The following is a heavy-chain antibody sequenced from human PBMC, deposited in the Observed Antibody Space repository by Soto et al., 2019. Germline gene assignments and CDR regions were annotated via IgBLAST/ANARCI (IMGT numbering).Heavy chain of an antibody. CDR2: IVVGSGNT. J-gene: IGHJ4*02. CDR3: AATEAEGITGTTGGDY. Sequence: GASVKVSCKASGFTFTSSAVQWVRQARGQRLEWIGWIVVGSGNTNYAQKFQERVTITRDMSTSTAYMELSSLRSEDTAVYYCAATEAEGITGTTGGDYWGQGTLVTVSS. D-gene: IGHD1-7*01. V-gene: IGHV1-58*01. CDR1: GFTFTSSA.